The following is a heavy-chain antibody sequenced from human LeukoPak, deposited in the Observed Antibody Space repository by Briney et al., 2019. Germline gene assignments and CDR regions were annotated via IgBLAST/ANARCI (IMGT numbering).Heavy chain of an antibody. J-gene: IGHJ6*02. D-gene: IGHD3/OR15-3a*01. V-gene: IGHV5-51*01. Sequence: GESLKISCKGSGYSFTSYWIGWVRQMPGKVLEWMGIIYPGDSDTRYSPSLQGQVTISADKSISTAYLQWSSLKASDTAMYYCARHEDWIPYYYGMDVWGQGTTVTVSS. CDR2: IYPGDSDT. CDR1: GYSFTSYW. CDR3: ARHEDWIPYYYGMDV.